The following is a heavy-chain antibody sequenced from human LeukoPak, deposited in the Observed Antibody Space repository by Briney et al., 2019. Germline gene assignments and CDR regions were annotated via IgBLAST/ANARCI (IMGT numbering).Heavy chain of an antibody. CDR2: IYPGDSDT. J-gene: IGHJ4*02. CDR3: ARRLGLWFEYDY. CDR1: GYSFTSYW. D-gene: IGHD3-10*01. V-gene: IGHV5-51*01. Sequence: GESLKIPCKGSGYSFTSYWIGWVRRLPGKGLEWMGIIYPGDSDTRYSPSFQGQVTISADKSNSTAYLQWSSLKASDTAMYYCARRLGLWFEYDYWGQGTLVTVSS.